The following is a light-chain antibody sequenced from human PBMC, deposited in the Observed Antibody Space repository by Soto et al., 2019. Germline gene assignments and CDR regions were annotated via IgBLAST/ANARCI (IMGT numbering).Light chain of an antibody. V-gene: IGLV1-40*01. CDR3: QSYDRSLSGVV. CDR1: SSNIGAGYD. CDR2: GNS. J-gene: IGLJ2*01. Sequence: QPVLTQPPSVSGAPGQRVTISCTGSSSNIGAGYDVHWYQQFQGTAPKLLIHGNSNRPSGVPDRFSGSKSGTSASLAITGLQAEDEADYYCQSYDRSLSGVVFGGGTQLTVL.